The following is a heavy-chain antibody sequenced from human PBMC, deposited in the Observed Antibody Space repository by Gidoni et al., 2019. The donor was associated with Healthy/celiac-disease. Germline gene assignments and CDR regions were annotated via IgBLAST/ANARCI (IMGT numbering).Heavy chain of an antibody. CDR2: IRSKAYGWPT. J-gene: IGHJ3*02. Sequence: EVQLVESGGGLVQPGRSMRLACTASGFTVGDYAMRWVRQAPGKGLGLVGFIRSKAYGWPTESAASVKGRFTISRDDSKSIAYLQMNSLKTEDTAVYYCTRDPELVGDIEEWLYPADAFDIWGQGTMVTVSS. V-gene: IGHV3-49*04. CDR3: TRDPELVGDIEEWLYPADAFDI. D-gene: IGHD3-3*01. CDR1: GFTVGDYA.